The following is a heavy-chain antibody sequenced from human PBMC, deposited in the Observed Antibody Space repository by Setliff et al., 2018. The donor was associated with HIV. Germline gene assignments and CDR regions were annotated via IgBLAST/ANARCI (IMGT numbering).Heavy chain of an antibody. CDR3: ARERLGRSGFEYLQH. J-gene: IGHJ1*01. D-gene: IGHD3-22*01. CDR1: GDIFTSYY. CDR2: INPSGGGT. V-gene: IGHV1-46*01. Sequence: ASVKVSCKASGDIFTSYYMHWVRQAPGQGPEWMGVINPSGGGTIYAQKFQGRVTMTRDTSTSTVYMQLSTLRSEDTAVYYCARERLGRSGFEYLQHWGQGTLVTVSS.